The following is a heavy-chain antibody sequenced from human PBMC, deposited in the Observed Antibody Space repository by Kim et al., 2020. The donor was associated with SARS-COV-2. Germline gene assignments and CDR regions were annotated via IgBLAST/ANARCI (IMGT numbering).Heavy chain of an antibody. CDR1: GFTFSNAW. D-gene: IGHD6-13*01. CDR3: TTALGFAAAGTFDY. CDR2: IKSKTDGGTT. J-gene: IGHJ4*02. V-gene: IGHV3-15*01. Sequence: GGSLRLSCAASGFTFSNAWMSWVRQAPGKGLEWVGRIKSKTDGGTTDYAAPVKGRFTISRDDSKNTLYLQMNSLKTEDTAVYYCTTALGFAAAGTFDYWGQGTLVTVSS.